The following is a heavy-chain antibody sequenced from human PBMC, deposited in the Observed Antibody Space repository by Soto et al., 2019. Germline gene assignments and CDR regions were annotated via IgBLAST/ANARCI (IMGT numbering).Heavy chain of an antibody. V-gene: IGHV4-30-4*01. D-gene: IGHD2-8*01. Sequence: TLSLTCPVSGGSISNGDYYWNWIRQTPGKGLEWIGYIYNGGPTYYNPSLESRLSLSVDTSGNQFSLRLSSVTAADTAIYYCARSLEYGIPFDKWGQGTLVTVYS. CDR1: GGSISNGDYY. CDR2: IYNGGPT. CDR3: ARSLEYGIPFDK. J-gene: IGHJ4*02.